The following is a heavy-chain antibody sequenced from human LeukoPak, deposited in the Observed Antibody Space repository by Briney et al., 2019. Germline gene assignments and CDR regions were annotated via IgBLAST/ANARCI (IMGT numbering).Heavy chain of an antibody. CDR2: ISYSAST. V-gene: IGHV4-59*11. D-gene: IGHD4-17*01. CDR1: GGSISSHY. J-gene: IGHJ3*02. CDR3: ARDPTTVTKGFDI. Sequence: SETLTLTCTVSGGSISSHYWTWIRQSPGKGLEWIGLISYSASTNYNPSLKSRVTLSVDTSKNQFSLKLSSVTAADTAVYYCARDPTTVTKGFDIWGQGTTVTVSS.